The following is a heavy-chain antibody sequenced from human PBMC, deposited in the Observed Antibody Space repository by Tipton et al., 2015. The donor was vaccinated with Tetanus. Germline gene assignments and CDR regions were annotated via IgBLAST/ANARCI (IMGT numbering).Heavy chain of an antibody. CDR2: ISAYNGKT. V-gene: IGHV1-18*01. CDR1: GYNFVNFG. J-gene: IGHJ6*02. D-gene: IGHD6-25*01. CDR3: ARVQEQRIYYYGMDV. Sequence: QSGPEVKEPGASVKVSCKASGYNFVNFGISWVRQAPGQGLEWMGWISAYNGKTKYAQRLQGRVTMTTDRSASTAYMELRRLRSDDTAVYYCARVQEQRIYYYGMDVWGQGTTVTVSS.